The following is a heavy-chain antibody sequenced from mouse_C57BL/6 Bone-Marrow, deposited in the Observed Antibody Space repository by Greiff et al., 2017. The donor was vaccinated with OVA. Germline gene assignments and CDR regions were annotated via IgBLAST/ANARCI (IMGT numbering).Heavy chain of an antibody. CDR2: INPYNGGT. J-gene: IGHJ4*01. CDR3: ARGGSSPYYYAMDD. Sequence: EVQLQQSGPVLVKPGASVKMSCKASGYTFTDYYMNWVKQSHGKSLEWIGVINPYNGGTSYNQKFKGKATLTVDKSSSTAYMELNSLTSEDSAVYYCARGGSSPYYYAMDDWGQGTSVTVSS. D-gene: IGHD1-1*01. V-gene: IGHV1-19*01. CDR1: GYTFTDYY.